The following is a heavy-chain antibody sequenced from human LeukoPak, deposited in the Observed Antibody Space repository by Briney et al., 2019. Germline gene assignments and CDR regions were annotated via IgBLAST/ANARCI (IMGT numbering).Heavy chain of an antibody. CDR1: GFSQRTYV. CDR2: ISVGAEYI. J-gene: IGHJ4*02. CDR3: ANGPSYLKYFEY. Sequence: GGSLRLSCVASGFSQRTYVMNWFRQAPGKGLEWVSTISVGAEYIFYADSVRGRFTISRDDSNNAVYLQMHSLRAEDTALYYCANGPSYLKYFEYWGPGTLVTVSS. D-gene: IGHD2/OR15-2a*01. V-gene: IGHV3-23*01.